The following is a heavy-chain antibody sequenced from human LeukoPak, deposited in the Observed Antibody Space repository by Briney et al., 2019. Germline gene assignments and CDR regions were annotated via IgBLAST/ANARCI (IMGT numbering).Heavy chain of an antibody. V-gene: IGHV4-34*01. Sequence: SETLSLTCAVYGGSFSGYYWSWIRQPPGKGLEWIGEINHSGSTNYNPSLKSRVTISVDTSKNQFSLKLSSVTAADTAVYYCARGSVAGPYFDYWGQGTLVTVSS. CDR2: INHSGST. D-gene: IGHD6-19*01. J-gene: IGHJ4*02. CDR1: GGSFSGYY. CDR3: ARGSVAGPYFDY.